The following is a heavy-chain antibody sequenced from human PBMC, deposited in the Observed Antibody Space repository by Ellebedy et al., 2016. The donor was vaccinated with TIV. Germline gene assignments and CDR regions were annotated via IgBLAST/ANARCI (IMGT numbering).Heavy chain of an antibody. D-gene: IGHD5-24*01. J-gene: IGHJ2*01. Sequence: AASVKVSCKASGYTFTNYAMHWVRQAPGRRLEWMGWINTANQIIKYSWKFQGRLTLSRDTSTSTAYMELGSLTSEDTAVYYFATNPGIEMSGHWSLVLWGRGTPVTVSS. CDR1: GYTFTNYA. CDR3: ATNPGIEMSGHWSLVL. V-gene: IGHV1-3*04. CDR2: INTANQII.